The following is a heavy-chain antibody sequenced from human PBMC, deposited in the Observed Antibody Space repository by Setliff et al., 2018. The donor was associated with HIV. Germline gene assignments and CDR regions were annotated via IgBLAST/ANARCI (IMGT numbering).Heavy chain of an antibody. CDR2: VDPEVGET. Sequence: PQVKVSCKASGYSFTTYFMLWVRQAPGKGLEWMGRVDPEVGETIYAERFRGRISLTVDKATGTAYMELNRLRSEDTAVYYCACAIVGLGYNFFSVDVWGKGTTVTVSS. CDR1: GYSFTTYF. J-gene: IGHJ6*04. V-gene: IGHV1-69-2*01. D-gene: IGHD1-26*01. CDR3: ACAIVGLGYNFFSVDV.